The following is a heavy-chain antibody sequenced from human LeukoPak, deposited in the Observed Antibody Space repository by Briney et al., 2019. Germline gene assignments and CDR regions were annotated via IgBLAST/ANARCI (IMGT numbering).Heavy chain of an antibody. J-gene: IGHJ4*02. Sequence: SETLSLTCAVSGGSISSSDWWSWVRQPPGKGLEWIGEIYHSGSTNYNPSLKSRVTISIDKSRNQFSLKPNSVTAADTAVYYCAGGSGYAFDYWGQGTLVTVSS. V-gene: IGHV4-4*02. CDR2: IYHSGST. CDR3: AGGSGYAFDY. CDR1: GGSISSSDW. D-gene: IGHD5-12*01.